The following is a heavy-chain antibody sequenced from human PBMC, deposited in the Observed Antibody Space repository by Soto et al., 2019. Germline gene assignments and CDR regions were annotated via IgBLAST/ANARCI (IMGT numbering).Heavy chain of an antibody. CDR2: IKSMPDGGTA. CDR3: TTDTVCDC. J-gene: IGHJ4*02. Sequence: EVQLVESGGGLVKPGGSLRLSCAASGFTFSKTWMNWVRQAPGKGLEWVGRIKSMPDGGTADYAAPLKGRFTISRDDSKNTLFLQMNSLKTEDTAVYYCTTDTVCDCWGQGTLVTVSS. D-gene: IGHD3-16*01. CDR1: GFTFSKTW. V-gene: IGHV3-15*07.